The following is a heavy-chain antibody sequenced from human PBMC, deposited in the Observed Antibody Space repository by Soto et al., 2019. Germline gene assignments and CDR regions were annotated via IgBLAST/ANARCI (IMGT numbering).Heavy chain of an antibody. Sequence: QVQLVQSGAEVKKPGSSVKVSCKASGGTFSSYAISWVRQAPGQGLEWMGGIIPIFGTANYAQKFQGRVTITADESTSTAYMELSSLSSDDTAVYYCERERSRGSGSSDYWRQGTLVTVSS. CDR3: ERERSRGSGSSDY. J-gene: IGHJ4*02. CDR1: GGTFSSYA. V-gene: IGHV1-69*12. CDR2: IIPIFGTA. D-gene: IGHD3-10*01.